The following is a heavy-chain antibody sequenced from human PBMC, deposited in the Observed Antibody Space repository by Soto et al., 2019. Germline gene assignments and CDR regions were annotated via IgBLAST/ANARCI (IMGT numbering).Heavy chain of an antibody. CDR2: IILPFGTP. J-gene: IGHJ4*03. Sequence: SVKVSCNASGGTFSSHGITWVRQAPGQGLEWMGVIILPFGTPNYAQTFQGRATITADESMSTAYMELSGLRSEDTAVYYCARGPDNEGYFDYWG. CDR1: GGTFSSHG. D-gene: IGHD1-1*01. CDR3: ARGPDNEGYFDY. V-gene: IGHV1-69*13.